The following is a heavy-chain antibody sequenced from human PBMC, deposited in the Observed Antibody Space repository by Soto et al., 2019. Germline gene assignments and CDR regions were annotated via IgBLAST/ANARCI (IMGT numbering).Heavy chain of an antibody. CDR2: IYYSGST. V-gene: IGHV4-30-4*01. Sequence: SETLSLTCTVSGGSISSGDYYWSWIRQPPGKGLEWIGYIYYSGSTYYNPSLKSRVTISVDTSKNQFSLKLSSVTAADTAVYYCARFREQGIAAPWFDPWGQGTLVTVS. J-gene: IGHJ5*02. D-gene: IGHD6-13*01. CDR1: GGSISSGDYY. CDR3: ARFREQGIAAPWFDP.